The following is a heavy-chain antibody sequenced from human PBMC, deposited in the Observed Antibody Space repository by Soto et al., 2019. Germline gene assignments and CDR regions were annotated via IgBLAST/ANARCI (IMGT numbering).Heavy chain of an antibody. J-gene: IGHJ4*02. CDR3: AREVQVHSPAFVY. CDR1: GGTFNTYA. CDR2: ISPMFGAA. V-gene: IGHV1-69*19. D-gene: IGHD2-15*01. Sequence: QVQLVQSGAEMKKPGSSVKVSCQSSGGTFNTYAMNWVRQAPGQGPEWMGDISPMFGAANYAPKFQGRVTITVDECTGTSDMQLGNLTSEETARYFCAREVQVHSPAFVYWGQGTLVTVSS.